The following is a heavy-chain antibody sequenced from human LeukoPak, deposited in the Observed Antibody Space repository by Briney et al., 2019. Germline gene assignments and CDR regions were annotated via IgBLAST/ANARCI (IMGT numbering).Heavy chain of an antibody. CDR2: IYYSGST. CDR1: GGSISSSSYY. J-gene: IGHJ4*02. CDR3: AREEASVGDY. V-gene: IGHV4-39*01. Sequence: SETLSLTCTVSGGSISSSSYYWGWIRQPPGKGLEWIGSIYYSGSTYYNPSLKSRVTISVDTSKNQFSLKLSSVTAADTAVYYCAREEASVGDYWGQGILVTVSS. D-gene: IGHD2-21*01.